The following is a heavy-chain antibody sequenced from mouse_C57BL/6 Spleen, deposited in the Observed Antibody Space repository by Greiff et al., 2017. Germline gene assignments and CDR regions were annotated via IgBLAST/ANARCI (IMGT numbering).Heavy chain of an antibody. D-gene: IGHD4-1*01. CDR3: ARRWDVGWYFDV. CDR2: INPNNGGT. CDR1: GYTFTDYN. Sequence: EVQLVESGPELVKPGASVKIPCKASGYTFTDYNMDWVKQSHGKSLEWIGDINPNNGGTIYNQKFKGKATLTVDKSSSTAYMELRSLTSEDTAVYYCARRWDVGWYFDVWGTGTTVTVSS. V-gene: IGHV1-18*01. J-gene: IGHJ1*03.